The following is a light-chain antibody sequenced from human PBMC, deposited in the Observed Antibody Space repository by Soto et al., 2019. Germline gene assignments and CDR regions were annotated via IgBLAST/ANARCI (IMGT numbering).Light chain of an antibody. V-gene: IGKV1-39*01. CDR2: AAS. Sequence: DIQMTQSPSSLSASVGDTVTVTCRASRNMSNSLNWYQQKPGESPKLLMYAASSLQSGVPSRFSGSGSGTDFTLTIRSLQPEDFATYYCQQTFRVPLTFGGGSKLEV. CDR3: QQTFRVPLT. CDR1: RNMSNS. J-gene: IGKJ4*01.